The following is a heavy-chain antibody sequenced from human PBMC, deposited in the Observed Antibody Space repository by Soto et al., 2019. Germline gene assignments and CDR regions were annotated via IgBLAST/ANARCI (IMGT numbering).Heavy chain of an antibody. CDR1: GFNFSNYA. J-gene: IGHJ4*02. D-gene: IGHD6-19*01. Sequence: GGSLRLSCAASGFNFSNYAMSWVRQAPGKGLEWVSGISANGGGTYYADSVKGRFTISRDNSKNTLYLQMNSLRAEDTAVYYCAKDSYSSGWYYFDSWGQGTLVTVSS. CDR3: AKDSYSSGWYYFDS. CDR2: ISANGGGT. V-gene: IGHV3-23*01.